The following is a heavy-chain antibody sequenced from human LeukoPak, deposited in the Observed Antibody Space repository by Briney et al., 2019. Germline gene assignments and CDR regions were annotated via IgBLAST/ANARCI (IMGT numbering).Heavy chain of an antibody. CDR2: INTNNGNP. CDR3: ARGAARMVEVAPIISFEF. J-gene: IGHJ4*02. D-gene: IGHD5-24*01. V-gene: IGHV7-4-1*02. Sequence: GASVKVSCKTSGYTFTNYGLNWVRQAPGLGLEWMGWINTNNGNPTYAQGFTGRFVFSLDTSVSTTYLQISSLKAEDTAVYYCARGAARMVEVAPIISFEFWGQGTLVTVSS. CDR1: GYTFTNYG.